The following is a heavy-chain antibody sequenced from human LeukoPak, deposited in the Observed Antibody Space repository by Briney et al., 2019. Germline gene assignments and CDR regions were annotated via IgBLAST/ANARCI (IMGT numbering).Heavy chain of an antibody. CDR1: GFTFSNAY. J-gene: IGHJ4*02. Sequence: GGSLRLSCAASGFTFSNAYMYWVRQAPGKGLEWVARIRSKTDGGTADYSAPVKGRFTISRDNAKNSLYLQMNSLRAEDTALYYCARDSREAGYGLGYWGQGTLVTVSS. V-gene: IGHV3-15*05. CDR3: ARDSREAGYGLGY. D-gene: IGHD5-18*01. CDR2: IRSKTDGGTA.